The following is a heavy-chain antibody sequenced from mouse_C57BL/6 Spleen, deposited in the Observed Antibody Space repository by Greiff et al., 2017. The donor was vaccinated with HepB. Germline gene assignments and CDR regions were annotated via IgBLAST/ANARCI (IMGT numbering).Heavy chain of an antibody. CDR3: ARSNSDYFDY. Sequence: EVQLQESGGGLVQPGGSLKLSCAASGFTFSDYGMAWVRQAPRKGPEWVAFISNLAYSIYYADTVTGRFTISRENAKNTLYLEMSSLRSEDTAMYYCARSNSDYFDYWGQGTTLTVSS. J-gene: IGHJ2*01. D-gene: IGHD4-1*01. CDR2: ISNLAYSI. V-gene: IGHV5-15*01. CDR1: GFTFSDYG.